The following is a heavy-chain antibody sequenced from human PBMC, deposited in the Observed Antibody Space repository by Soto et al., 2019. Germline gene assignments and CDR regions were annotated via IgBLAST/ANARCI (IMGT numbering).Heavy chain of an antibody. D-gene: IGHD6-13*01. V-gene: IGHV5-51*01. CDR3: ATHTPGIAAAGTPDAFDI. J-gene: IGHJ3*02. CDR2: IYPGDSDT. Sequence: GESLKIYCKGPGYSFTSYWIGWVRQMPGKGLERMGIIYPGDSDTRHSPSFQGQVTISADKSISTAYLQWSSLKASDTAMYYCATHTPGIAAAGTPDAFDIWGQGTMVTVSS. CDR1: GYSFTSYW.